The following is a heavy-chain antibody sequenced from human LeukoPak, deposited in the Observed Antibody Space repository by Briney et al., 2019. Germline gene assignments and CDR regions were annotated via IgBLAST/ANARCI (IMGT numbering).Heavy chain of an antibody. CDR3: VTLLNDAFDI. CDR2: IYYRGNI. CDR1: GGSISSGTYY. V-gene: IGHV4-39*01. Sequence: PSETLSLTCTVSGGSISSGTYYWGWIRQPPGKGLEWIGNIYYRGNIYYNPSLKSRVTISGDTSRNQFSLKMSSVTAADTAVYYCVTLLNDAFDIWGQGTMVTVSS. D-gene: IGHD2-8*02. J-gene: IGHJ3*02.